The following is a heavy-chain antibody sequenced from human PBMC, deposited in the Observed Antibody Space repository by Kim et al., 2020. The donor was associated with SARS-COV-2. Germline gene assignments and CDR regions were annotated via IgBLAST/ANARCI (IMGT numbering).Heavy chain of an antibody. J-gene: IGHJ4*02. CDR1: GGTFSSYA. CDR3: ASGGGYSYGRLYPRFDY. V-gene: IGHV1-69*13. D-gene: IGHD5-18*01. Sequence: SVKVSCKASGGTFSSYAISWVRQAPGQGLEWMGGIIPIFGTANYAQKFQGRVTITADESTSTAYMELSSLRSEDTAVYYCASGGGYSYGRLYPRFDYWGQGTLVTVSS. CDR2: IIPIFGTA.